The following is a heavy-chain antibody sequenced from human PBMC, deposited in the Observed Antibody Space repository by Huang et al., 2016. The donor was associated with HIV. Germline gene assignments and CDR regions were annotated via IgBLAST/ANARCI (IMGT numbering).Heavy chain of an antibody. CDR2: VLQSGCT. Sequence: QLQLQESGLGQVKPSETLSLTCTVSGDFISSTNYYWGWIRQSPGKGLGWVGSVLQSGCTNHNPSLKSLVTLSVDTSRNQFSLRLNSVTAADTAVYYCASQHIGAAATWFWGRGTQVAVSS. CDR3: ASQHIGAAATWF. V-gene: IGHV4-39*01. J-gene: IGHJ4*02. D-gene: IGHD6-13*01. CDR1: GDFISSTNYY.